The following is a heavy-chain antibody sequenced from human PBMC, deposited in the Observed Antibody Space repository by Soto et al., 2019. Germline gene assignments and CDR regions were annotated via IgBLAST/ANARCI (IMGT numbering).Heavy chain of an antibody. CDR3: AIYSGV. Sequence: EVQLVESGGDLVQPGGSLRLSCAASGFTFSSHWMHWGRQAPGKGLVWVSHINGDGSTTRYADSVKGRFTISRDNAKNTLYLQMNSLRAEDTAVYYCAIYSGVWGQGTTVTVSS. J-gene: IGHJ6*02. CDR2: INGDGSTT. D-gene: IGHD2-15*01. CDR1: GFTFSSHW. V-gene: IGHV3-74*01.